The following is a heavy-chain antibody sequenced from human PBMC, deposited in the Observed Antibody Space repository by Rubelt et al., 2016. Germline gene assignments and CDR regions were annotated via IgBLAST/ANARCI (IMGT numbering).Heavy chain of an antibody. D-gene: IGHD4-17*01. Sequence: EVQLVESGGGLVQPGGSLRLSCAASGFTFRSYVMSWVRQAPGKGLEWVSGMSGSGGSTYYADSVRGRFTISRDDSMNTLYLQMNSLRAEDTAVYYCARYYGDFYYYDGLDVWGQGTSVTVSS. J-gene: IGHJ6*02. CDR1: GFTFRSYV. CDR3: ARYYGDFYYYDGLDV. V-gene: IGHV3-23*04. CDR2: MSGSGGST.